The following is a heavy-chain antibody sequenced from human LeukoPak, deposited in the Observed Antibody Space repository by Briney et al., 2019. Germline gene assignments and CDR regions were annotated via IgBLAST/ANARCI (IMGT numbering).Heavy chain of an antibody. CDR2: IYYSGST. D-gene: IGHD2-21*02. CDR3: ANSCCGGDCYSWRYFDY. Sequence: SETLSLTCTVSGGSISSYYWSWIRQPPGKGLEWIGYIYYSGSTNYNPSLKSRVTISVDTSKNQFSLKLSSVTAADTAVYYCANSCCGGDCYSWRYFDYWGQGTLVTVSS. V-gene: IGHV4-59*01. CDR1: GGSISSYY. J-gene: IGHJ4*02.